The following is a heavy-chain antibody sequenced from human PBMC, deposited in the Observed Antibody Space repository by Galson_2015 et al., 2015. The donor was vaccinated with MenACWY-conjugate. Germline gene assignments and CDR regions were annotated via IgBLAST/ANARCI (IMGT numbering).Heavy chain of an antibody. CDR3: ATEFYSNGHNF. Sequence: SLRLSCAASGFTFSNAWMTWVRQAPGKGLEWGGHIKSKTDGETTDYAATVTGRFTISRDDSRNTLYLQMNSLKTEDTAVYYCATEFYSNGHNFWGQGTLVTVSS. CDR2: IKSKTDGETT. V-gene: IGHV3-15*01. CDR1: GFTFSNAW. D-gene: IGHD3-22*01. J-gene: IGHJ4*02.